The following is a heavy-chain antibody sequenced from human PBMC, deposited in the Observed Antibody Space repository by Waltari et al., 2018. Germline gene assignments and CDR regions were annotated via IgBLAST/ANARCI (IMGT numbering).Heavy chain of an antibody. CDR2: ISWNGAST. V-gene: IGHV3-20*01. CDR1: GFTFDDYG. CDR3: ARDKWGPDY. J-gene: IGHJ4*01. Sequence: EVLLVESGGAVVRPGGSLRLSCAASGFTFDDYGMVWVRQAPGKGLEWVSGISWNGASTDYSDSVKGRFTISRDKAKNSLYLQMNSLIAEDTALYHCARDKWGPDYWGHGTLVTVSS. D-gene: IGHD7-27*01.